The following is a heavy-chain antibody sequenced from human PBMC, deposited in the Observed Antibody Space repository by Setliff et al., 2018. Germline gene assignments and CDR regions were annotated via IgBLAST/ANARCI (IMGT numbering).Heavy chain of an antibody. D-gene: IGHD6-13*01. Sequence: GASVKVSCKTSGYSFRNFGITWVRQAPGQGLEWMGWISGYNGNTNYAPKFQGRVTMTRDTSTSTVYMEVNILGSEDTAVYFCARAGLASAGRKGVFDYWGQGTLVTVSS. CDR3: ARAGLASAGRKGVFDY. J-gene: IGHJ4*02. V-gene: IGHV1-18*01. CDR1: GYSFRNFG. CDR2: ISGYNGNT.